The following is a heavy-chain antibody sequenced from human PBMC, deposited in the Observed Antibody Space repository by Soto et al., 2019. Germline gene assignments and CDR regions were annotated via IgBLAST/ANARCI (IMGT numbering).Heavy chain of an antibody. CDR2: IYPGDSDT. D-gene: IGHD6-19*01. CDR1: GYSFTTYW. V-gene: IGHV5-51*01. CDR3: ASSWSGSFSIGWYSPSGYFNYGMDV. Sequence: GESLKISCKASGYSFTTYWIGWVRQMPGKGLEWMGIIYPGDSDTKYSPSLQGQVTISADTSISTAYLQWTSLKASDTAMYYCASSWSGSFSIGWYSPSGYFNYGMDVWGQETKFTLSS. J-gene: IGHJ6*02.